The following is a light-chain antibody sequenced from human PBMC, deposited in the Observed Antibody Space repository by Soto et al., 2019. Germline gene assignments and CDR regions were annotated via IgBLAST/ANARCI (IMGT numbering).Light chain of an antibody. CDR1: QSVSSSY. J-gene: IGKJ2*01. Sequence: EIVLTQSPGTLSLSPVERATLSCWASQSVSSSYLAWYQQKPGQAPRLLIYGASSRATGIPDRFSGSGSGTDFTLTISRLEPEDFAMYYCQQYGSSPPTIGQGTKLEIK. CDR2: GAS. CDR3: QQYGSSPPT. V-gene: IGKV3-20*01.